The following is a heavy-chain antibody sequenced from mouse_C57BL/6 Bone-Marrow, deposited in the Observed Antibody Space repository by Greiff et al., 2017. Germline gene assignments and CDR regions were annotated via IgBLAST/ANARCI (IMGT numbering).Heavy chain of an antibody. Sequence: EVQLQESGGGLVQPGGSLKLSCAASGFTFSDYGMAWVRQAPRKGPEWVAFISNLAYSIYYADTVTGRFTISRENAKNTLYLEMSSLRSEDTAMYYCARQTAYYYYAMDYWGQGTSVTVSS. J-gene: IGHJ4*01. CDR3: ARQTAYYYYAMDY. D-gene: IGHD4-1*01. CDR1: GFTFSDYG. CDR2: ISNLAYSI. V-gene: IGHV5-15*01.